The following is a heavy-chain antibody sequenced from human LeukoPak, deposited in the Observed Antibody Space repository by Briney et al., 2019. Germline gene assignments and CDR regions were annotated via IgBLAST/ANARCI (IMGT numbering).Heavy chain of an antibody. CDR3: ARRYCTGSSCYSGFDY. CDR2: FNYSGST. J-gene: IGHJ4*02. CDR1: GGSITSYY. D-gene: IGHD2-15*01. V-gene: IGHV4-59*01. Sequence: PTETLSLTCSVSGGSITSYYWSWIRQPPGKGLEWIGYFNYSGSTNYNPSLKSRVTMSVDTSKNQFSLKLSSVTAADTAVYYCARRYCTGSSCYSGFDYWGQGTLVTVSS.